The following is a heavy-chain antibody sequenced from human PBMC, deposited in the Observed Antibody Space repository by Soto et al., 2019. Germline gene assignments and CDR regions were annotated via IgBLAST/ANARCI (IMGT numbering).Heavy chain of an antibody. CDR2: ISAST. V-gene: IGHV3-23*01. J-gene: IGHJ4*02. CDR3: AIRMYSTRWYYLDY. CDR1: GVTVSSYA. D-gene: IGHD6-13*01. Sequence: GGSPRLSCAASGVTVSSYALDWVRQAPGKGLEWVSGISASTYYADSVKGRFTISRDTSKNTLYLQMNSLRAEDTAIYFCAIRMYSTRWYYLDYWGQGTMVTVSS.